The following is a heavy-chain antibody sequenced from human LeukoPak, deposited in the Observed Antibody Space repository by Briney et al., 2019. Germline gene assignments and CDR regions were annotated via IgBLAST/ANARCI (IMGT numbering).Heavy chain of an antibody. J-gene: IGHJ4*02. V-gene: IGHV3-30*18. CDR2: ISYDGSNK. CDR3: AKYSQPAAAGGVDY. D-gene: IGHD6-13*01. Sequence: GGSLRLSCAASGFTFSSYGMHWVRQAPGKGLEWVAVISYDGSNKYYADSVKGRFTISRDNSKNTLYLQMNSLRAEDTAVYYCAKYSQPAAAGGVDYWGQGTLVTVSS. CDR1: GFTFSSYG.